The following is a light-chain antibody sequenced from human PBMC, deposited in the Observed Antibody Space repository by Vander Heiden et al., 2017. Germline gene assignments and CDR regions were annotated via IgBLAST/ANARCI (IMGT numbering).Light chain of an antibody. J-gene: IGLJ2*01. Sequence: QSALTQPASVSGSPGQAITISCTGTSSDVGGYNYVSWYQQHPAKAPKLMIYDVSNRPAAVSNRFSGSKSGNTASLTISGLQAEDEADYYCSSYTSSSTPRVFGGGTKLTVL. CDR1: SSDVGGYNY. CDR3: SSYTSSSTPRV. V-gene: IGLV2-14*01. CDR2: DVS.